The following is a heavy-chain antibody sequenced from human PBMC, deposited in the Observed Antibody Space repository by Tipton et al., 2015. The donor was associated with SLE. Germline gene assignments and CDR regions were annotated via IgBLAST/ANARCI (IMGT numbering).Heavy chain of an antibody. D-gene: IGHD3-16*01. CDR2: VNHSGTT. CDR1: GGSFCDYY. CDR3: ARGQDMITFGGIHRY. V-gene: IGHV4-34*01. J-gene: IGHJ4*02. Sequence: TLSLTCAVYGGSFCDYYWSWIRQPPGKGLECLGEVNHSGTTNYNPSLKSRVTISVDTSKNQFSLKLNSVTAAETAVYYCARGQDMITFGGIHRYWGQGTLVTVSS.